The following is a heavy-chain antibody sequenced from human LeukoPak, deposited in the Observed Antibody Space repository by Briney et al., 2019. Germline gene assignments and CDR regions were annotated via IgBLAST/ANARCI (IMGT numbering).Heavy chain of an antibody. V-gene: IGHV3-23*03. CDR3: AKDFTQDGKWELDY. CDR2: IFSDGSGS. CDR1: GFIFSSYA. Sequence: PGGSLRLSCAASGFIFSSYAMNWVRQAPGKGPEWVSAIFSDGSGSFYADSVKGRFIISRDNSRSTLYLQMNSLRVEDTAVYYCAKDFTQDGKWELDYWGQGTLVTVSS. D-gene: IGHD1-26*01. J-gene: IGHJ4*02.